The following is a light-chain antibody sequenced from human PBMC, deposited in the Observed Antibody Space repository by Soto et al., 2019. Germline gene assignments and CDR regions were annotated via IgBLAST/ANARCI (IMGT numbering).Light chain of an antibody. Sequence: DIVMTQTPLSLPVTPGEPASISCGSSQSLLDSDDGNTYLDWYLQKPGQSPQLLIYTVSYRASGVPDRFSGSGSGTDFTLKISRVEAEDVGVYYCMQRIEFPLTFDGGTKVDIK. J-gene: IGKJ4*01. CDR3: MQRIEFPLT. V-gene: IGKV2-40*01. CDR1: QSLLDSDDGNTY. CDR2: TVS.